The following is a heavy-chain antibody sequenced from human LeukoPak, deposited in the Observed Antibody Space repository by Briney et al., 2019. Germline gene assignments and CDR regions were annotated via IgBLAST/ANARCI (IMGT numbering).Heavy chain of an antibody. CDR2: IWYDGSNK. V-gene: IGHV3-33*01. Sequence: PGGSLRLSCAASGFTFSSYGMHWVRQAPGKGLEWVAVIWYDGSNKYYADSVKGRFTISRDNSKNTLYLQMNSLRAEDTAVYYCARWDPVGATDYWGQGTLVTVSS. D-gene: IGHD1-26*01. J-gene: IGHJ4*02. CDR3: ARWDPVGATDY. CDR1: GFTFSSYG.